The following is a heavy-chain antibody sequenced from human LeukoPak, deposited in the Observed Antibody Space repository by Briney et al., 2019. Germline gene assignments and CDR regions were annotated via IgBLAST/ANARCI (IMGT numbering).Heavy chain of an antibody. CDR3: AKDDTAMDSGWFDP. Sequence: GGSLRLSRAASGFTFSSYGMHWVRQAPGKGLEWVAVIWYDGSNKYYADSVKGRFTISRDNSKNTLYLQMNSLRAEDTAVYYCAKDDTAMDSGWFDPWGQGTLVTVSS. D-gene: IGHD5-18*01. CDR1: GFTFSSYG. V-gene: IGHV3-33*06. J-gene: IGHJ5*02. CDR2: IWYDGSNK.